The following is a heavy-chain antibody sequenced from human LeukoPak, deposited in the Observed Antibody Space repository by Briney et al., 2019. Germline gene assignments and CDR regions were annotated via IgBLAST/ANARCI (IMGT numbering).Heavy chain of an antibody. CDR1: GFTFIGYW. Sequence: GGSLRLSCAASGFTFIGYWMSWVRQAPGKGLEWVANIKQDGSEKYYVDSVKGRFTISRDNAKNSVYLQMNSLRAEDTAVYYCARPLYSSAWGYYGMDVWGQGTTVTVSS. V-gene: IGHV3-7*03. J-gene: IGHJ6*02. CDR2: IKQDGSEK. CDR3: ARPLYSSAWGYYGMDV. D-gene: IGHD6-19*01.